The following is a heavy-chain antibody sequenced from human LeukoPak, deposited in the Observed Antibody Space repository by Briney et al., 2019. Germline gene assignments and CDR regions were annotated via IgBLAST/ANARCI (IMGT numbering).Heavy chain of an antibody. Sequence: SETLSLTCAVYGGSFSGYYWSWIRQPPGKGLEWIGEINHSGSTNYNPSLKSRVTISVDTSKNQFSLKLSSVTAADTAVYYCARHPQRYSYAWYYFDYWGQGTLVTVSS. CDR1: GGSFSGYY. CDR3: ARHPQRYSYAWYYFDY. CDR2: INHSGST. D-gene: IGHD5-18*01. V-gene: IGHV4-34*01. J-gene: IGHJ4*02.